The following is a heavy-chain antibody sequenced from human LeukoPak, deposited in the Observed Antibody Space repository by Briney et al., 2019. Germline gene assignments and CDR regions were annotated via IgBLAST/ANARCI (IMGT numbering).Heavy chain of an antibody. J-gene: IGHJ4*02. CDR2: IIPILGIA. CDR3: ARAEDFWSGGFDY. V-gene: IGHV1-69*04. Sequence: SVKVSCKASGGTFSSYAVSWVRQAPGQGLEWMGRIIPILGIANYAQKFQGRVTITADESTSTAYMELSSLRSEDTAVYYCARAEDFWSGGFDYWGQGTLVTVSS. D-gene: IGHD3-3*01. CDR1: GGTFSSYA.